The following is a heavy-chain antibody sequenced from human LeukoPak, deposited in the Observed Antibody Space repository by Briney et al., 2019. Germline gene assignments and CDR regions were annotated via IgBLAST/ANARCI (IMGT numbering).Heavy chain of an antibody. CDR3: ARGAVGGYCSSTSCLPLR. D-gene: IGHD2-2*03. V-gene: IGHV1-69*01. J-gene: IGHJ4*02. CDR1: GGTFSSYA. Sequence: SVKVSCKASGGTFSSYAISWVRQAPGQGLEWMGGIIPIFGTANYAQKFQGRVTITADESTSTAYMELSSLRSEDTAVYYCARGAVGGYCSSTSCLPLRWGQGTLVTVSS. CDR2: IIPIFGTA.